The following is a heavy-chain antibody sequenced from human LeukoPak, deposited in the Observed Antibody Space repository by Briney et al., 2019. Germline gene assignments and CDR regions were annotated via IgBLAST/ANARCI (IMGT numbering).Heavy chain of an antibody. Sequence: GGSLRLSCAASGFTFSRYGMHWDRQARGKGLEWVAVISYDGTNKFYADSVKGRFTLSRDNSKNTLYLEMNSLRADDTAVYYCAKDQMIRWGSPIDDYWGQGTLVTVSS. CDR1: GFTFSRYG. CDR2: ISYDGTNK. D-gene: IGHD3-16*01. V-gene: IGHV3-30*18. CDR3: AKDQMIRWGSPIDDY. J-gene: IGHJ4*02.